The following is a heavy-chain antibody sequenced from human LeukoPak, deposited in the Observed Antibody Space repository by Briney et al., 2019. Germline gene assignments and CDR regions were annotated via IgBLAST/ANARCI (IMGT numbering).Heavy chain of an antibody. CDR3: ARHYDSSGYWYYFDY. V-gene: IGHV4-59*08. CDR1: GGSISSYY. D-gene: IGHD3-22*01. CDR2: VYYSGSS. J-gene: IGHJ4*02. Sequence: SETLSLTCTVSGGSISSYYWSWIRQPPGKGLDWIGYVYYSGSSNYNPSLKSRATISVDTSKNQFSLKLSSVTAADTAVYYCARHYDSSGYWYYFDYWGQGALVTVSS.